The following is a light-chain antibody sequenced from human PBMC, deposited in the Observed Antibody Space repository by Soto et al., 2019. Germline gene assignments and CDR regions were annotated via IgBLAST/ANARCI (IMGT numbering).Light chain of an antibody. CDR1: SSDIGDNDF. CDR3: CSFTSRSTYL. V-gene: IGLV2-14*03. Sequence: QSALTQPASVSASPGQSITISCTGTSSDIGDNDFVSWYHQHPGKAPKLLIYTVNSRPSGVSHRFSGSKSGNTASLTISGLQAEDEAEYYCCSFTSRSTYLFGTGTKLTVL. CDR2: TVN. J-gene: IGLJ1*01.